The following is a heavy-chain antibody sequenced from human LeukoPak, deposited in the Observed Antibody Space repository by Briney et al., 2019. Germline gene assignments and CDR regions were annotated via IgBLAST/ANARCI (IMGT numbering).Heavy chain of an antibody. J-gene: IGHJ4*02. CDR1: GGSISSGGYY. CDR2: IYYSGST. D-gene: IGHD3-3*01. Sequence: TTSQTLSLTCTVSGGSISSGGYYWSWIRQHPGKGLEWIGYIYYSGSTYYNPSLKSRVTISVDTSKNQFSLKLSSVTAADTAVYYCARAQKWSGFPGFPFDYWGQGTLVTVSS. V-gene: IGHV4-31*03. CDR3: ARAQKWSGFPGFPFDY.